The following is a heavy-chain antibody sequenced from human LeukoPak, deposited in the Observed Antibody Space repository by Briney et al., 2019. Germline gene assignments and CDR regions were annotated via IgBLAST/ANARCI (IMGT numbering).Heavy chain of an antibody. Sequence: SETLSLTCTVSGGSISSYYWSWIRQPPGKGLEWIGYIYYSGSTNYNPSLKSRVTISVDTSKNQFSLKLSSVTAADTAVYYCARFGYDYGLDYWGQGTLVTVSS. CDR1: GGSISSYY. V-gene: IGHV4-59*08. CDR2: IYYSGST. CDR3: ARFGYDYGLDY. D-gene: IGHD4/OR15-4a*01. J-gene: IGHJ4*02.